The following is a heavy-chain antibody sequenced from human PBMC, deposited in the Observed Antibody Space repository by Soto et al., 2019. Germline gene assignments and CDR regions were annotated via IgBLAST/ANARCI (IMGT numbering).Heavy chain of an antibody. V-gene: IGHV4-4*02. J-gene: IGHJ4*02. D-gene: IGHD6-19*01. CDR3: ANLAVAGHFDY. CDR2: FYHHGST. Sequence: QVQLQESGPGLVKPSGTLSLTCAVSGGSISTSNWWSWVRQPPGKGLEWIGEFYHHGSTNYNPSLKSRVTRSIDKSKNQFSLQLSSVTAADTAVYYCANLAVAGHFDYWGQATLVTVSS. CDR1: GGSISTSNW.